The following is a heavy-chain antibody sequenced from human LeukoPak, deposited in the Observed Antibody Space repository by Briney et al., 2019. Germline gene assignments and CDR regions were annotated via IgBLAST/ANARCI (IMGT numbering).Heavy chain of an antibody. CDR2: IYSDNT. CDR3: ARRAGAYSHPYDY. CDR1: GFTVSSDY. V-gene: IGHV3-53*01. J-gene: IGHJ4*02. D-gene: IGHD4/OR15-4a*01. Sequence: GGPLRLSCEASGFTVSSDYMSWVRQAPGKGLEWVSFIYSDNTHYSDSVKGRFTISRDNSKNTLYLQMNSLRAEDTAVYYCARRAGAYSHPYDYWGQGTLVTVSS.